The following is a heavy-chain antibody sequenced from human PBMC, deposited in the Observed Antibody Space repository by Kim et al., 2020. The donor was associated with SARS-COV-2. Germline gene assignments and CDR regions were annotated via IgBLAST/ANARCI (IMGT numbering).Heavy chain of an antibody. J-gene: IGHJ4*02. CDR3: ARDGRSVDYYFDY. Sequence: ASVKVSCKASGYTSTSYCLHWVRQAPGQSLEWMGWIDVANTNTHYSENFQGRVTISRDTSATTVYIELSSLRSEDTAVYYCARDGRSVDYYFDYWGQGTLVTVSS. V-gene: IGHV1-3*01. CDR1: GYTSTSYC. CDR2: IDVANTNT.